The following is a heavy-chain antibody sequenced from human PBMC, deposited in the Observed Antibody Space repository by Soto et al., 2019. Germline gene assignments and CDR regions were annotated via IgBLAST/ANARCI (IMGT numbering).Heavy chain of an antibody. CDR1: GFTFSSYA. D-gene: IGHD3-22*01. J-gene: IGHJ4*02. CDR2: ISGSGGST. CDR3: AKDEPHYYDSSGYDRFDY. V-gene: IGHV3-23*01. Sequence: GGSLRLSCAASGFTFSSYAMSWVRQAPGKVLEWVSAISGSGGSTYYADSVKGRLTISTDNSKNTMYLQMNSLRAEETAVYYGAKDEPHYYDSSGYDRFDYWGQGTLVTVSS.